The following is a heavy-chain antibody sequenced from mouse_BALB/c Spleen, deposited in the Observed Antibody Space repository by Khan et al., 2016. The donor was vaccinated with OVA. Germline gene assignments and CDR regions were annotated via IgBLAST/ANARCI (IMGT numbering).Heavy chain of an antibody. Sequence: QIQLVQSGPELVKPGASVRISCKASGYTFTDYYINWMKQRPGQGLEWIGWIYPGNINTKYNEKFEDKATLTADTSSTTAYMQLSSLTSADSAVYYCGRGGYWGNYRDGVDYWGQGTLVTVSA. J-gene: IGHJ3*01. CDR1: GYTFTDYY. V-gene: IGHV1-84*01. CDR3: GRGGYWGNYRDGVDY. CDR2: IYPGNINT. D-gene: IGHD2-1*01.